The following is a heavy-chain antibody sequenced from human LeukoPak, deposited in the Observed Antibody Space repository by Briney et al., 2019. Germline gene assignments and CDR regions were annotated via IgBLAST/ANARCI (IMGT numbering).Heavy chain of an antibody. CDR2: ISAYNGNT. CDR1: GYTFTSYG. D-gene: IGHD3-22*01. Sequence: ASVKVSCKASGYTFTSYGISWVRQAPGQGLEWMGWISAYNGNTNYAQKFQGRVTMTTDTSTTTAYMELRSLRSDDTAVYYCAKTGAGGYYFSSDYWGQGTLVSVSS. J-gene: IGHJ4*02. CDR3: AKTGAGGYYFSSDY. V-gene: IGHV1-18*01.